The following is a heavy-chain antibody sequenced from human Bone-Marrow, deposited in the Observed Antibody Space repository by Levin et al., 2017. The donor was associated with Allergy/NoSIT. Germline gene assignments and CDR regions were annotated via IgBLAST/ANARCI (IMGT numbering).Heavy chain of an antibody. CDR1: GASINNYSSF. V-gene: IGHV4-39*01. Sequence: SETLSLTCTVSGASINNYSSFWGWIRQSPGKGLEWIGNLYHTGSTYYAPSLQSRVTLSVDTSKNQFSLKLTSVTAADTAVYYCARRGFAFDMWGQGTLVTVSS. J-gene: IGHJ3*02. CDR2: LYHTGST. CDR3: ARRGFAFDM.